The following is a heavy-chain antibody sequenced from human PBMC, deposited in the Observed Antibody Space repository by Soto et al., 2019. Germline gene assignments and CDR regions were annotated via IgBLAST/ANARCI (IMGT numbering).Heavy chain of an antibody. J-gene: IGHJ6*02. CDR1: GGSFSGYY. CDR2: INHSGVT. D-gene: IGHD6-19*01. CDR3: ARFSGSYYYAMDV. V-gene: IGHV4-34*01. Sequence: QVQLQQWGAGLLKPSGTLSLTCAVYGGSFSGYYWSWIRQPPGKGLEWIGEINHSGVTNYKPSLKRRVTISVDTSKNQFSLQRKSVTAADTALYYCARFSGSYYYAMDVWGQGSTVTVSS.